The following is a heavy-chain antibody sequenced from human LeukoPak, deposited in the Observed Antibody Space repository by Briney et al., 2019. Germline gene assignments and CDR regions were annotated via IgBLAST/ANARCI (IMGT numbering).Heavy chain of an antibody. J-gene: IGHJ4*02. CDR3: ASSLDASGWYFGVY. V-gene: IGHV4-59*01. CDR2: IYYRGSA. Sequence: SETLSLTCTVSGASITSYSWSWIRQPPGKGLEWIGYIYYRGSANYNPSLKSRVTISLDTSKNQFSLNLNSVTAADSALYFCASSLDASGWYFGVYWGQGTLVTVSS. D-gene: IGHD6-19*01. CDR1: GASITSYS.